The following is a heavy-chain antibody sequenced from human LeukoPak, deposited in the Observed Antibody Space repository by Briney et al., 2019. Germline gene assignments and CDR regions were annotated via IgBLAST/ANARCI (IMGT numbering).Heavy chain of an antibody. Sequence: SETLSLTCTVSGYSISSGYYWGWIRQPPGKGLEWIGSIYHSGSTYYNPSLKSRVTISVDTSKNQFSLKLSSVTAADTAVYYCARYYYDSSGRRSDFDYWGQGTLVTVSS. J-gene: IGHJ4*02. V-gene: IGHV4-38-2*02. CDR1: GYSISSGYY. CDR3: ARYYYDSSGRRSDFDY. CDR2: IYHSGST. D-gene: IGHD3-22*01.